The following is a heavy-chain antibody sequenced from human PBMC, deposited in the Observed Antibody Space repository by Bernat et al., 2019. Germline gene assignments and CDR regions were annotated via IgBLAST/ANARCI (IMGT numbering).Heavy chain of an antibody. Sequence: VQLVESGGGVVQPGRSLRLSCAASGFTFSSYGMHWVRQAPGKELEWVAVIWYDGSNKYYADSVKGRFTISRDNSKNTLYLQMNSLRAEDTAVYYCAREILHLGELSLSPMDVWGKGTTVTVSS. CDR3: AREILHLGELSLSPMDV. CDR2: IWYDGSNK. CDR1: GFTFSSYG. J-gene: IGHJ6*04. V-gene: IGHV3-33*01. D-gene: IGHD3-16*02.